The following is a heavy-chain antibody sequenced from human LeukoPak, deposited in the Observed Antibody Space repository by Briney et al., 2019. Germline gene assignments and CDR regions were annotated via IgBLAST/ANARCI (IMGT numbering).Heavy chain of an antibody. CDR3: ARDRLGATMWFDY. J-gene: IGHJ4*02. Sequence: GGSLRLSCAASGFTFSNYGMSWVRQAPGKGLERVSAIGGSGGRTYYADSVKGRFTISRDNSENTLYLQINSLKAEDTAVYYCARDRLGATMWFDYWGQGTLVTVSS. CDR2: IGGSGGRT. V-gene: IGHV3-23*01. CDR1: GFTFSNYG. D-gene: IGHD1-26*01.